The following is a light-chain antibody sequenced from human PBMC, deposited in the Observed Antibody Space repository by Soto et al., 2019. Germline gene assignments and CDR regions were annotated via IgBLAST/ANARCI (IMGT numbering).Light chain of an antibody. Sequence: QTVVTQEPSLSVSPGGTVTLTCGLGSGSVSSSYYPSWYQQTPGQAPRTIIYSTDTRSSGVPDRFSGSILENKAALTITGAQADDECDYCCVLYMGSGNWLFGGGTKLTVL. J-gene: IGLJ2*01. CDR3: VLYMGSGNWL. V-gene: IGLV8-61*01. CDR2: STD. CDR1: SGSVSSSYY.